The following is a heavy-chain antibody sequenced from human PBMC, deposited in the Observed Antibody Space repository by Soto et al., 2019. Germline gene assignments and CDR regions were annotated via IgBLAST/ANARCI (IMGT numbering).Heavy chain of an antibody. CDR3: ARDGIGGTVFRGFCDY. D-gene: IGHD1-7*01. CDR1: GSIFSGYG. V-gene: IGHV3-33*01. CDR2: IWYDGSNK. Sequence: QKYLVESGGGVVQPGGSLRLSCVASGSIFSGYGMHWVRQAPGKGLEWVAVIWYDGSNKYYADSVKGRFTISRDNSKNVLYLQMDGLRAEDTAVYYCARDGIGGTVFRGFCDYWGQGTLVTVSS. J-gene: IGHJ4*02.